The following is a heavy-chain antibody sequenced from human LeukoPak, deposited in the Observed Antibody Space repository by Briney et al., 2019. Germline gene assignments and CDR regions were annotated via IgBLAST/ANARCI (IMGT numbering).Heavy chain of an antibody. Sequence: SETLSLTCTVSGGSISSSSYYWGWIRQPPGKGLEWIGSIYYSGSTYYNPSLKSRVTISVDTSKNQFSLKLSSVTAADTAVYYCARRGRVRLRYFDWSYTEVDYWGQGTLVTVSS. CDR1: GGSISSSSYY. V-gene: IGHV4-39*07. CDR3: ARRGRVRLRYFDWSYTEVDY. CDR2: IYYSGST. J-gene: IGHJ4*02. D-gene: IGHD3-9*01.